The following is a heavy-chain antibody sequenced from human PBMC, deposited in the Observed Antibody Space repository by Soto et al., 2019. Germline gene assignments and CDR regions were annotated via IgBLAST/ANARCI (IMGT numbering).Heavy chain of an antibody. D-gene: IGHD3-16*02. CDR1: GGTFSSYA. CDR3: ARGNDYVWGSYRYLEYFQH. CDR2: IIPIFGTA. V-gene: IGHV1-69*01. Sequence: QVQLVQSGAEVKKPGSSVKVSCKASGGTFSSYAISWVRQAPGQGLEWMGVIIPIFGTANYAQKFQGRVTITADESTRTAYMELSSLRSEETAVYYCARGNDYVWGSYRYLEYFQHWGQGPLVTVSS. J-gene: IGHJ1*01.